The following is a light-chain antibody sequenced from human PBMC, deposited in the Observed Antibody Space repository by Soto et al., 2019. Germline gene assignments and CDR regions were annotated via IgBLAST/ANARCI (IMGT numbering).Light chain of an antibody. V-gene: IGKV3-11*01. CDR3: QQRSNLPFT. J-gene: IGKJ4*01. CDR1: QSVSSF. Sequence: EIVLTQSPGTLSLSPGDRATLSCRASQSVSSFLAWYQQKPGQAPRLLIFDASNRSAGIPARFSGSGSGTDFTLTISSLEPEDFAVYYCQQRSNLPFTFGGGTTVEIQ. CDR2: DAS.